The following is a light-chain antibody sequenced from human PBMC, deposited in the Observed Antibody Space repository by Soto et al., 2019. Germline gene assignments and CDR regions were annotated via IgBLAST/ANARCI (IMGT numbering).Light chain of an antibody. Sequence: QSVLTQPPSVSAAPGQKVTISCSGSTSNIGSNFVCWYQQFPGTAPKLLIYDNNKRPSGIPDRFSGSKSGTSATLVITGLQTGDEAVYYCGTWDSSLTAEFGGGTKLTVL. CDR2: DNN. V-gene: IGLV1-51*01. CDR1: TSNIGSNF. CDR3: GTWDSSLTAE. J-gene: IGLJ2*01.